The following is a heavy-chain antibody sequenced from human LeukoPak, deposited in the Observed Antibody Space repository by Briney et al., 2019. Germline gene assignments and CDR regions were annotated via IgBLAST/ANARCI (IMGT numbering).Heavy chain of an antibody. CDR1: GGSISSYY. CDR3: ARPPPGGYDPNSPEYYFDY. J-gene: IGHJ4*02. D-gene: IGHD5-12*01. CDR2: IYYSGST. Sequence: PSETLSLTCTVSGGSISSYYWSWIRQPPGKGLEWIGYIYYSGSTNYNPSLKSRVTISVDTSKNQFPLKLSSVTAADTAVYYCARPPPGGYDPNSPEYYFDYWGQGTLVTVPS. V-gene: IGHV4-59*08.